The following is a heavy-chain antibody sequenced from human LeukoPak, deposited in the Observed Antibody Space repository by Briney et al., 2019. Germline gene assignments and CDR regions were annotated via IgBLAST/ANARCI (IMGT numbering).Heavy chain of an antibody. D-gene: IGHD6-19*01. V-gene: IGHV4-59*08. J-gene: IGHJ3*02. CDR3: ARLTRIAVAGWAFDI. Sequence: SETLSLTCTVSGGSISSYYWSWIRQPPGKGLEWIGYIYYSGSTNYNPSLKGRVTISVDTSKNQFSLKLSSVTAADTAVYYCARLTRIAVAGWAFDIWGQGTMVTVSS. CDR1: GGSISSYY. CDR2: IYYSGST.